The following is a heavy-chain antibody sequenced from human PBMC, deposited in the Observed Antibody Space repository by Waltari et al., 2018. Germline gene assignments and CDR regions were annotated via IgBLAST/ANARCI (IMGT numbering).Heavy chain of an antibody. CDR3: TSSLHLRMNWFDP. D-gene: IGHD3-16*01. V-gene: IGHV3-74*01. CDR1: GFTFNNSW. J-gene: IGHJ5*02. Sequence: EVQLVESGGGLVQPGGSLRLSCAATGFTFNNSWMHWVRQGPGKGPVVVSGIDRDGISTTYADSVKGRFTISRDNAKNTLYLQMNSLRAEDTAIYYCTSSLHLRMNWFDPWGQGTQVTVSS. CDR2: IDRDGIST.